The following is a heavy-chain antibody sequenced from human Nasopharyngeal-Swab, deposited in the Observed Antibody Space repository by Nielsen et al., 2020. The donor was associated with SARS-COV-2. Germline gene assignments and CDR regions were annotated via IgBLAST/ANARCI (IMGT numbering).Heavy chain of an antibody. V-gene: IGHV3-48*02. Sequence: GESLKISCAASGFTFSSYTMNWVRQAPGKGLEWVSYIPSSSGNTLYYADSVRGRFIISRDNAKNSLYLQMNSLRDEDTAVYYCARDSQWAFDYWGQGTLVTVSP. CDR2: IPSSSGNTL. CDR3: ARDSQWAFDY. CDR1: GFTFSSYT. J-gene: IGHJ4*02. D-gene: IGHD2-8*01.